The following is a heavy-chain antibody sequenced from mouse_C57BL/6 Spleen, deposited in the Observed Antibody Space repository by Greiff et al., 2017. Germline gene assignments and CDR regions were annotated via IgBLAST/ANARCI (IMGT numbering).Heavy chain of an antibody. V-gene: IGHV1-7*01. Sequence: VKLMESGAELAKPGASVKLSCKASGYTFTSYWMHWVKQRPGQGLEWIGYINPSSGYTKYNQKFKDKATLTADKSSSTAYMQLSSLTYEDSAVYYCARRDDGSAGGFAYGGQGTLVTVSA. J-gene: IGHJ3*01. CDR2: INPSSGYT. CDR1: GYTFTSYW. CDR3: ARRDDGSAGGFAY. D-gene: IGHD2-3*01.